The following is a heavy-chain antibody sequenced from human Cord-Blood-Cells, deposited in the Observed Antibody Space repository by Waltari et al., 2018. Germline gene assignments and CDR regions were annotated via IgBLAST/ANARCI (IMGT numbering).Heavy chain of an antibody. J-gene: IGHJ2*01. CDR2: INPNSGGT. D-gene: IGHD5-12*01. Sequence: QVQLVQSGAEVKKPGASVKVSCKASGYTFTGYYMYWVRQAPGQGLEWMGRINPNSGGTNYAQKFQGRVTMTRDTSISTAYMELSRLRSDDTAVYYCAREYSGYANWYFDLWGRGTLVTVSS. V-gene: IGHV1-2*06. CDR1: GYTFTGYY. CDR3: AREYSGYANWYFDL.